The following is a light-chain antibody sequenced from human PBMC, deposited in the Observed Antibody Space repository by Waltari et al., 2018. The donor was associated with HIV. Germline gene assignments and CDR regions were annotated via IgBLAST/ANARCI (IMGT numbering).Light chain of an antibody. V-gene: IGLV2-11*01. Sequence: QSALTQPRSVSGSPGQSVTISCIGTSSDVAGYSSVSWYQQHPGKAPKLIIYDVNKRPSGVPDRFSGSKSGNTASLTISGLQAEDEADYYCCAIAGYYVVFGGGTKLTVL. CDR2: DVN. J-gene: IGLJ2*01. CDR1: SSDVAGYSS. CDR3: CAIAGYYVV.